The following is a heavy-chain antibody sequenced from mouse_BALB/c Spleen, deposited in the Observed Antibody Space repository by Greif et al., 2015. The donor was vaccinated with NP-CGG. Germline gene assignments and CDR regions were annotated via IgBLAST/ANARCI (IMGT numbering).Heavy chain of an antibody. CDR3: ARERAPTMITTNAMDY. Sequence: QVQLQQSGAELVKPGASVKLSCKASGYTFTSYWMHWVKQRPGQGLEWIGEINPSNGRTNYNEKFKSKATLTVDKSSSTAYMQLSSLTSEDSAVYYCARERAPTMITTNAMDYWGQGTSVTVSS. CDR2: INPSNGRT. D-gene: IGHD2-4*01. V-gene: IGHV1S81*02. J-gene: IGHJ4*01. CDR1: GYTFTSYW.